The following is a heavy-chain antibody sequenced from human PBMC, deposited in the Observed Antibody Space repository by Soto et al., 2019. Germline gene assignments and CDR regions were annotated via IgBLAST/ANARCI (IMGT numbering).Heavy chain of an antibody. CDR3: ARAFLPYYYDLIYCAGWFDP. D-gene: IGHD3-22*01. Sequence: QVQLQESGPGLVKPSQTLSLTCSVSGGSLNSGNYSWSWIRQPPGKGLEWIGHIYSSGSTYFNPSLKSRLTISVHTSTNQFSLKLNSVTAADTAVYYCARAFLPYYYDLIYCAGWFDPWGQGTLVTVSS. CDR2: IYSSGST. J-gene: IGHJ5*02. V-gene: IGHV4-30-4*01. CDR1: GGSLNSGNYS.